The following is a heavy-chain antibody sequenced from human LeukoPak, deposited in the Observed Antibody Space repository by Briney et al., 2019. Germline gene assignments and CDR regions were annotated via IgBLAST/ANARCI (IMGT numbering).Heavy chain of an antibody. CDR2: INAGNGNT. CDR3: ARSLYSRITMVRGAYNWFDP. V-gene: IGHV1-3*01. D-gene: IGHD3-10*01. J-gene: IGHJ5*02. Sequence: ASVKVSCKASGYTFTSYAMHWVRQAPGQRLEWMGWINAGNGNTKYSQKFQGRVTITRDTSASTAYMELSSLRSEDTAVYYCARSLYSRITMVRGAYNWFDPWGQGTLVTVSS. CDR1: GYTFTSYA.